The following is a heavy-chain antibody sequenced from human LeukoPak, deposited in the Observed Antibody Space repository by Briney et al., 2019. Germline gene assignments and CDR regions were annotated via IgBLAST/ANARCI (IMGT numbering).Heavy chain of an antibody. Sequence: GESLKISCKGSGYIFTSYWIGWVRQMPGKGLEWMGIIYPGDSDISYSPSFQGQVTISADKSISTAYLQWSSLKASDSAIYYCARRSYCGGDCTRSVHFYYAMGVWGQGTTVTVSS. CDR2: IYPGDSDI. D-gene: IGHD2-21*02. CDR1: GYIFTSYW. V-gene: IGHV5-51*01. J-gene: IGHJ6*02. CDR3: ARRSYCGGDCTRSVHFYYAMGV.